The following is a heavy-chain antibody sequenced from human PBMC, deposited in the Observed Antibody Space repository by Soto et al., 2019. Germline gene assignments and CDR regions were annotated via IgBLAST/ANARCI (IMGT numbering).Heavy chain of an antibody. D-gene: IGHD4-17*01. Sequence: ASVKVSCKASGYTFTSYAMHWVRQAPGQRLEWMGWINAGNGNKKYSQKFQGRVTITRDTSASTAYMELSSLRFEDTAVYYCASGKYGSLDYWGQGTLVTVSS. V-gene: IGHV1-3*01. CDR2: INAGNGNK. CDR1: GYTFTSYA. J-gene: IGHJ4*02. CDR3: ASGKYGSLDY.